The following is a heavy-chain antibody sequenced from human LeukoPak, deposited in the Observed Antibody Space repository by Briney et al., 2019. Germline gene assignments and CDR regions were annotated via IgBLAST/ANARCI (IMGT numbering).Heavy chain of an antibody. CDR1: GGSISSYY. CDR3: ARHLGGYNSGGFDY. V-gene: IGHV4-59*08. CDR2: IYYSGST. J-gene: IGHJ4*02. Sequence: SETLSLTCTVSGGSISSYYWSWIRQPPGKGLEWIGYIYYSGSTNYNPSLKSRVNISVDTSKNQFSLKLSSVTAADTAVYYCARHLGGYNSGGFDYWGQGTLVTVSS. D-gene: IGHD5-24*01.